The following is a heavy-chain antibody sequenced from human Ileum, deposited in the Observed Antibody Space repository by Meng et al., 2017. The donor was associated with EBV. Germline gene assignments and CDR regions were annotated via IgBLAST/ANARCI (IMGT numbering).Heavy chain of an antibody. D-gene: IGHD1-14*01. J-gene: IGHJ4*02. CDR3: ARHHHSPTFDY. CDR2: VVYSGTT. CDR1: GGSISSSSYY. V-gene: IGHV4-39*01. Sequence: LQRQESGPGLVQPSETLSLTCTVSGGSISSSSYYGAWIRQPPGEGLEWIGSVVYSGTTYYTSSLKSRVSISVDTSKNQFSLKLSSVTAADTAVYYCARHHHSPTFDYWGQGTLVTVSS.